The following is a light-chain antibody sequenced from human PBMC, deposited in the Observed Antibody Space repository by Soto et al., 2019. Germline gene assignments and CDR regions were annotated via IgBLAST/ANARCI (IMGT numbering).Light chain of an antibody. J-gene: IGKJ5*01. CDR3: MQSLQSPLT. CDR2: LAS. CDR1: QSLLHSNGYNY. Sequence: DIVMTQSPLSLPVTPGEPASISCRSSQSLLHSNGYNYLDWFLQKPGQSPQLLMYLASNRASGVPARFSGSGSGTDCTLEISRVAAEDVGIYYCMQSLQSPLTFGQGKRLEI. V-gene: IGKV2-28*01.